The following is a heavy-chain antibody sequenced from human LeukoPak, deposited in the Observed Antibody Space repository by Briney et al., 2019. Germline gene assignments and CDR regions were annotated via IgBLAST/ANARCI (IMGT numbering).Heavy chain of an antibody. V-gene: IGHV4-31*03. CDR2: IYYSGST. CDR1: GGSISSGGYY. J-gene: IGHJ6*02. CDR3: ARDRYYYGMDV. Sequence: SSQTLSLTCTVSGGSISSGGYYWGWIRQHPGKGLEWIGYIYYSGSTYYNPSLKSRVTISVDTSKNQFSLKLSSVTAADMAVYYCARDRYYYGMDVWGQGTTVTVSS.